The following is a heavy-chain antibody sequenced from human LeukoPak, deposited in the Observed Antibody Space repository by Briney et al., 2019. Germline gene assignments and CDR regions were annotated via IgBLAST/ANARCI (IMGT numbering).Heavy chain of an antibody. CDR3: ARQRGGAAAGAWAPFDY. CDR1: GGTISRYF. V-gene: IGHV4-59*08. J-gene: IGHJ4*02. D-gene: IGHD6-13*01. Sequence: SETLSLTCTVSGGTISRYFWSWFRQSPGGGLEWIGYIYSSGSTNSNPSLKSRVTISVDTSKNQFSLKLSSVTAADTAVYYCARQRGGAAAGAWAPFDYWGQGTLVTVSS. CDR2: IYSSGST.